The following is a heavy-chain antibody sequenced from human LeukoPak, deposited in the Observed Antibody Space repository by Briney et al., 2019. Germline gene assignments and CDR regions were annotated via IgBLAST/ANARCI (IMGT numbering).Heavy chain of an antibody. CDR1: GGSFSGYY. CDR2: INHSGST. Sequence: PSETLSLTCAVYGGSFSGYYWSWIRQPPGKGLEWIGEINHSGSTNYNPSLKSRVTISVDTSKNQFSLKLSSVTAADTAVYYCARHDYGDPRDDYWGQGTLVTVSS. D-gene: IGHD4-17*01. CDR3: ARHDYGDPRDDY. J-gene: IGHJ4*02. V-gene: IGHV4-34*01.